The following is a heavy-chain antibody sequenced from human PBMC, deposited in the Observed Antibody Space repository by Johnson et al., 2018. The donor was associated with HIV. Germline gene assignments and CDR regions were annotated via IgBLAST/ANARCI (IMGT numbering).Heavy chain of an antibody. V-gene: IGHV3-30*14. D-gene: IGHD5-18*01. Sequence: QVQLVESGGGLVKPGGSLRLSCEASGFTFSDYYMSWIRQAPGKGLEWVAVISYDGSNKYYADSVKGRFTSSRDNSKNTVYLQMNSLGPDDTAVYYCARDRQGGYSYGTVDAFDIWGQGTMVIVSS. CDR3: ARDRQGGYSYGTVDAFDI. J-gene: IGHJ3*02. CDR2: ISYDGSNK. CDR1: GFTFSDYY.